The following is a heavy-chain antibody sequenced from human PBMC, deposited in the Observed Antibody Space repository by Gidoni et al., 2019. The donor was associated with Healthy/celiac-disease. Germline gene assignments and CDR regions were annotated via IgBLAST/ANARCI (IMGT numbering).Heavy chain of an antibody. CDR2: ISYDGSNK. J-gene: IGHJ4*02. D-gene: IGHD2-15*01. CDR3: ARDQYCSGGSCYSNFDY. V-gene: IGHV3-30-3*01. CDR1: GFTFSSYA. Sequence: QVQLVESGGGVVQPGRSLRLSCAASGFTFSSYAMHWVRQAPGKGLEWVAVISYDGSNKYYAYSVKGRFTISRDNSKNTLYLQMNSLRAEDTAVYYCARDQYCSGGSCYSNFDYWGQGTLVTVSS.